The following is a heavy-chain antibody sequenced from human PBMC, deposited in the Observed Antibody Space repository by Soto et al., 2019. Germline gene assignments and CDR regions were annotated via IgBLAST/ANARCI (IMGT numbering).Heavy chain of an antibody. CDR2: IYYSGST. Sequence: SETLSLTCTVSGGSISSGDYYWSWIRQPPGKGLEWIGYIYYSGSTYYNPSLKSRVTISVDTSKNQFSLKLSSVTAADTAVYYCARTTVIGGCYYYGMDVWGQGTTVTVSS. CDR3: ARTTVIGGCYYYGMDV. CDR1: GGSISSGDYY. V-gene: IGHV4-30-4*01. J-gene: IGHJ6*02. D-gene: IGHD4-4*01.